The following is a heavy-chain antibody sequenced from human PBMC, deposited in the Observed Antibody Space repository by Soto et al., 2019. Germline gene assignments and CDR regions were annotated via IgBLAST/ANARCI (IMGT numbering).Heavy chain of an antibody. D-gene: IGHD4-4*01. V-gene: IGHV4-34*01. CDR2: INHSGST. Sequence: SETLSLTCAVYGGSFSGYYWSWIRQPPGKGLEWIGEINHSGSTNYNPSLKSRVTISVDTSKNQFSLKLSSVTAADTAVYYCARGSDKPYSNPLRPARSGGMDVWGQGTTVTV. CDR3: ARGSDKPYSNPLRPARSGGMDV. J-gene: IGHJ6*02. CDR1: GGSFSGYY.